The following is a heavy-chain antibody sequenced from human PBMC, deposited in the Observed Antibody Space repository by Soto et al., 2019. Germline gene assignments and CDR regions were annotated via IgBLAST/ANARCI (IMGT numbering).Heavy chain of an antibody. CDR1: GFTFDDYA. V-gene: IGHV3-9*01. J-gene: IGHJ4*02. CDR3: AKDTYYDFWSGPFDY. D-gene: IGHD3-3*01. CDR2: ISWNSGSI. Sequence: PGGSLRLSCAASGFTFDDYAMHWVRQAPGKGLEWVSGISWNSGSIGYADSVKGRFTISRDNAKNSLYLQMNSLRAEDTALYYCAKDTYYDFWSGPFDYWGQGTRVTVAS.